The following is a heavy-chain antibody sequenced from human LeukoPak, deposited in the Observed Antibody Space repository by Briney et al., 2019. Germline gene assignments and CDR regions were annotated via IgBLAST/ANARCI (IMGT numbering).Heavy chain of an antibody. Sequence: SETLSLTCTVSGGSISSSSYYWGLIRQPPGKGLEWIGSIYYTGRTYYNPSLERRGTISVDTSKNQFSLKLSSVTAADTAMYYCASLGKLGYYFDYWGQGTLVTVSS. CDR3: ASLGKLGYYFDY. V-gene: IGHV4-39*01. D-gene: IGHD3-16*01. CDR2: IYYTGRT. J-gene: IGHJ4*02. CDR1: GGSISSSSYY.